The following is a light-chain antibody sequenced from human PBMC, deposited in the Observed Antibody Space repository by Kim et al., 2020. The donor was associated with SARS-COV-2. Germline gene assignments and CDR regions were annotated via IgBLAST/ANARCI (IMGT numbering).Light chain of an antibody. Sequence: DIQMTQSPSSLSASVGDRVTFSCRSSQSVKNYLNWYQQKPGKAPKVLIYDVSNLEDGVPPRFSGSGSETDFTLTVNNLQPEDFATYYCQQSHYAPWTFGQGTKVDIK. V-gene: IGKV1-39*01. CDR1: QSVKNY. CDR3: QQSHYAPWT. J-gene: IGKJ1*01. CDR2: DVS.